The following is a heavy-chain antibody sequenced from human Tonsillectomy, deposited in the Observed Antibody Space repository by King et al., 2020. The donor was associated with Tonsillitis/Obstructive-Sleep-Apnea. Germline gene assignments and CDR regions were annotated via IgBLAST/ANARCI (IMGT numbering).Heavy chain of an antibody. D-gene: IGHD3-3*01. V-gene: IGHV5-51*01. CDR1: GYSFTDYW. CDR3: ARIGPYNNFWSGYLDA. J-gene: IGHJ4*02. Sequence: VQLVESGAEVKQPGESLKISCKGSGYSFTDYWVGWVRQMPGKGLEWMGIIYPGDSETRYIPSFQGQVTISVDKSITTAYLQWSSLKASDTATYYCARIGPYNNFWSGYLDAWGQGTLVTVSS. CDR2: IYPGDSET.